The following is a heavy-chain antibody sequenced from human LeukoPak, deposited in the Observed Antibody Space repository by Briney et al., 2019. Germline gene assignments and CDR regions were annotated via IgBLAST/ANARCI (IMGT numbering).Heavy chain of an antibody. CDR2: ISSYGDTT. CDR3: ARDSVRGGRYGMDV. D-gene: IGHD3-10*01. CDR1: GFTFSGYA. V-gene: IGHV3-64*01. J-gene: IGHJ6*02. Sequence: GGSLRLSCAASGFTFSGYAMHWVRQAPGKGLEYVSAISSYGDTTDYANSVKGRFTISRDNSKNTLYLQMNSLRAEDTAVYYCARDSVRGGRYGMDVWGQGTTVTVSS.